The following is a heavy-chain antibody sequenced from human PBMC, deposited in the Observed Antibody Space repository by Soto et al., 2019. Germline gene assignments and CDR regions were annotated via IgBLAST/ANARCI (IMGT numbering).Heavy chain of an antibody. CDR3: ARHSLGLGYGSGSYFDYYYYYMDV. Sequence: TLSLPCTVSGGSISSSSYYWGWIRQPPGKGLEWIGSIYYSGSTYYNPSLKSRVTLSVDTSKNQFSLKLSSVTAADTAVYYCARHSLGLGYGSGSYFDYYYYYMDVWGKGTTVTVSS. J-gene: IGHJ6*03. V-gene: IGHV4-39*01. CDR1: GGSISSSSYY. CDR2: IYYSGST. D-gene: IGHD3-10*01.